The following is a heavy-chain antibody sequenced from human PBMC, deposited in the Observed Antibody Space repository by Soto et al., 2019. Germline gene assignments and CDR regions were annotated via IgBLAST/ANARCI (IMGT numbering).Heavy chain of an antibody. CDR3: ARGDYDYVWGSYRPLYYYYGMDV. CDR2: IIPIFGTA. Sequence: QVQLVQSGAEVKKPGSSVEVSCKASVGTFSSYAISWVRQAPGQGLEWMGGIIPIFGTANYAQKFQGRVTITADESTSTAYMELSSLRSEDTAVYYCARGDYDYVWGSYRPLYYYYGMDVWGQGTTVTVSS. CDR1: VGTFSSYA. V-gene: IGHV1-69*12. D-gene: IGHD3-16*02. J-gene: IGHJ6*02.